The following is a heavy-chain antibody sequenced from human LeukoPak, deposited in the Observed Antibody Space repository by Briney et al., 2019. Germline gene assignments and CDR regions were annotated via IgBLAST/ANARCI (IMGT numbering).Heavy chain of an antibody. Sequence: PGRSLTLSCAASGFTFSRLGMQWVRQAPGKGLEWVAVILDDGTQGQYADSVKGRFTISKDNSQNTLYLQMNNLRDDDTAVYYCAKEGDEFRGYLDVWGKGTTVTVSS. V-gene: IGHV3-33*06. J-gene: IGHJ6*03. CDR2: ILDDGTQG. CDR1: GFTFSRLG. D-gene: IGHD3-16*01. CDR3: AKEGDEFRGYLDV.